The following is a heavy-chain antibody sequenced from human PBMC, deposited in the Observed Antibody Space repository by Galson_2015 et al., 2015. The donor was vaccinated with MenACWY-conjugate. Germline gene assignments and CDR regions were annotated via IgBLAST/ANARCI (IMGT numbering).Heavy chain of an antibody. CDR2: INPGGSST. D-gene: IGHD1-26*01. CDR3: AKTRGASFYFDS. V-gene: IGHV3-74*01. Sequence: CLRLSCAASGLIFNTYWMHWVRQAPGKGLVWVSRINPGGSSTTYADSVKDRFTISRDNAKNTLYLQMNSLRPEDTAVFYCAKTRGASFYFDSWGRGTLVTVSS. CDR1: GLIFNTYW. J-gene: IGHJ4*02.